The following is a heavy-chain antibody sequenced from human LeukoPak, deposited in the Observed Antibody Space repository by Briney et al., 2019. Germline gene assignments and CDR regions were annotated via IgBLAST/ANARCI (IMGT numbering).Heavy chain of an antibody. D-gene: IGHD2-2*01. V-gene: IGHV1-2*02. J-gene: IGHJ5*02. CDR2: INPNSGGT. CDR1: GYTFTGYY. CDR3: ARAIGYCSSTSCRYNWFDP. Sequence: ASVKVSFKSSGYTFTGYYMHWVRQAPGQGLEWMGWINPNSGGTNYAQKFQGRVTMTRDTSISTAYMELSRLRSDDTAVYYCARAIGYCSSTSCRYNWFDPWGQGTLVTVSS.